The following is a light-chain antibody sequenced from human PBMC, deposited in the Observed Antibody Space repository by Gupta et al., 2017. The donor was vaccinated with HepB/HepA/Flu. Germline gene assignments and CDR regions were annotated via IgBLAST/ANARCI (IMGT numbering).Light chain of an antibody. CDR1: SSDVGSYNL. CDR3: CSYAGSSTFVV. Sequence: QSALTQPASVSGSPGQSITISCTGTSSDVGSYNLVSWYQQHPGKAPKLMIYEVSKRPSGVSNRFSGSKYGNTASLTISGLQAEDEADYYCCSYAGSSTFVVFGGGTKLTVL. CDR2: EVS. V-gene: IGLV2-23*02. J-gene: IGLJ2*01.